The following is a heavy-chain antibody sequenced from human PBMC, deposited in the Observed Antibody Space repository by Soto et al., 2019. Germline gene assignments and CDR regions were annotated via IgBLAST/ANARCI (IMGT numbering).Heavy chain of an antibody. V-gene: IGHV4-59*01. D-gene: IGHD3-22*01. CDR3: ALRSMAVVPEY. CDR1: GDSISSYY. Sequence: QVQLQESGPGLVKPSETLSLTCAVSGDSISSYYCMWIRQPPGKGLESIGYLYYGRSANYNPSLKSRGTMPADTFTNQCSLTLSSMTAADTAVYYCALRSMAVVPEYWGQGTLVTVSS. CDR2: LYYGRSA. J-gene: IGHJ4*02.